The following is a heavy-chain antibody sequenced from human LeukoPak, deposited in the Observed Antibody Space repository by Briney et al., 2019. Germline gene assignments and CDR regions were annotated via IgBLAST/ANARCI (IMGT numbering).Heavy chain of an antibody. D-gene: IGHD3-16*01. CDR3: ARESGSYLWRSWLNP. Sequence: ASETLSLTCTVSGGSINSYYWTWIRQPPGKGLEWIGNIYNSGNTNYNPSLKSRVTISVDTSKNQFSLKLNSVTAADTAVYYCARESGSYLWRSWLNPWGQGTLVTVSS. CDR2: IYNSGNT. J-gene: IGHJ5*02. V-gene: IGHV4-59*01. CDR1: GGSINSYY.